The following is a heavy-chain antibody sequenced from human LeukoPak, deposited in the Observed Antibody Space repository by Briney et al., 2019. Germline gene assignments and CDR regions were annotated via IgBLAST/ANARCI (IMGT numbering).Heavy chain of an antibody. Sequence: PSETLSLTCAVYGGSFSGYYWSWIRQPPGKGLEWIGEINHSGSTNYNPSLKSRVTISVDTSKNQFSLKLSSVTAADTAVYYCARISYIWNYVDYWGQGTLVTVSS. V-gene: IGHV4-34*01. CDR3: ARISYIWNYVDY. J-gene: IGHJ4*02. D-gene: IGHD1-20*01. CDR2: INHSGST. CDR1: GGSFSGYY.